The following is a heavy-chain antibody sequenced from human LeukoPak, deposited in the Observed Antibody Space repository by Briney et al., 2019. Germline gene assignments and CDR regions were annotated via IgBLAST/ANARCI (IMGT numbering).Heavy chain of an antibody. CDR1: GYTFTGYY. CDR2: INPNSGGT. D-gene: IGHD3-10*01. Sequence: ASVKVSCKASGYTFTGYYMHWVRQAPGQGLEWMGWINPNSGGTNYAQKFQGRVTMTRDTSISTAYMELSRLRSDDTAVYYCARQRTITMVRGEFGYWGQGTLVTVSS. V-gene: IGHV1-2*02. J-gene: IGHJ4*02. CDR3: ARQRTITMVRGEFGY.